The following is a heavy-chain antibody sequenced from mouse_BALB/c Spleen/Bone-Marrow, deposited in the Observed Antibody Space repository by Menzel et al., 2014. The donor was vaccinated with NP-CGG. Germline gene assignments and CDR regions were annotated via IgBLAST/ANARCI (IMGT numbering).Heavy chain of an antibody. CDR2: INPGSGGT. CDR1: GYAFTSYL. Sequence: QVQLKHSGAELVRPGTSVKVSCKASGYAFTSYLIEWVKQRPGQGLEWIGVINPGSGGTNHNEKFKGKATLTADKSSSTAYMQLSSLTSDDSAVYFCARWDYAMDYWGQGTSVTVSS. J-gene: IGHJ4*01. CDR3: ARWDYAMDY. V-gene: IGHV1-54*01.